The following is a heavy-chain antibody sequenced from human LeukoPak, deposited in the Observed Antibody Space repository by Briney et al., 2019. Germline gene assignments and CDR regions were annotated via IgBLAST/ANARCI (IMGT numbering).Heavy chain of an antibody. V-gene: IGHV4-38-2*02. Sequence: SETLSLTCTVSGYSISSGYYWGWIRQPPGKGLEWIGSIYHSGSTYYNPSLKSRVTISLDTSKNQFSLKLSSVTAADTAVYYCARDVREQQLVLFDYWGQGTLVTVSS. CDR3: ARDVREQQLVLFDY. J-gene: IGHJ4*02. D-gene: IGHD6-13*01. CDR1: GYSISSGYY. CDR2: IYHSGST.